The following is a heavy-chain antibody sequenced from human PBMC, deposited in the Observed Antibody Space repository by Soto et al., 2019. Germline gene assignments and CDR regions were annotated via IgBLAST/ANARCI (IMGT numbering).Heavy chain of an antibody. CDR1: GGSINSGDYH. V-gene: IGHV4-30-4*02. J-gene: IGHJ3*02. CDR3: ARTSPLEWPSAAFDI. Sequence: PSETLSLTCTVSGGSINSGDYHWSWIRQSPGKGLEWIGAIYYSGSTYYNPSLKSRISISVDTSKNQISLRLTSVTAADTAVYYCARTSPLEWPSAAFDIWGQGTVVTVSS. CDR2: IYYSGST. D-gene: IGHD3-3*01.